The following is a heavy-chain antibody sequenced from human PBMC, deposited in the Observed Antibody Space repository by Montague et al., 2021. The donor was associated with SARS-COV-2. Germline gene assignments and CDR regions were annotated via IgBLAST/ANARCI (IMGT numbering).Heavy chain of an antibody. J-gene: IGHJ4*02. V-gene: IGHV3-30*04. CDR1: GFTFSSFA. CDR3: ARDVYSSSWFARPDN. CDR2: ISYDGSDK. D-gene: IGHD6-13*01. Sequence: SLRLSCAASGFTFSSFAVHRVRQAPGKGLEWVAVISYDGSDKYYVDSVEGRFTISRDNSKNTLYLQMNSLRAEDTAVYYCARDVYSSSWFARPDNWGQGTLVTVSS.